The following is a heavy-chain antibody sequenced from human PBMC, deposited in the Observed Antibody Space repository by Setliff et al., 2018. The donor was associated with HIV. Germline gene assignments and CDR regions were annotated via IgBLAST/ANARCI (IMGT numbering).Heavy chain of an antibody. V-gene: IGHV4-39*07. Sequence: KTSETLSLTCTVSGDSFNGSHYLWGWIRQPPGKGLEWVGNVYYNWATYYNPSLKNRVTISVDTSKNQFSLRLTSVTAADTAVYYCAREPDYWGQGILVTVSS. J-gene: IGHJ4*02. CDR2: VYYNWAT. CDR1: GDSFNGSHYL. CDR3: AREPDY.